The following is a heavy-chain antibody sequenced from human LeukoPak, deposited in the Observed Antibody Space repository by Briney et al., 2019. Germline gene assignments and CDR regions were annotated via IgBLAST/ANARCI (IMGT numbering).Heavy chain of an antibody. CDR1: GGSISSSSYY. CDR2: IYYSGST. V-gene: IGHV4-39*07. Sequence: KASETLSLTCTVSGGSISSSSYYWGWIRQPPGKGLEWIGSIYYSGSTYYNPSLKSRVTISVDTSKNQFSLKLSSVTAADTAVYYCARGRYCSSTSCLDAFDIWGQGTMVTVSS. D-gene: IGHD2-2*01. J-gene: IGHJ3*02. CDR3: ARGRYCSSTSCLDAFDI.